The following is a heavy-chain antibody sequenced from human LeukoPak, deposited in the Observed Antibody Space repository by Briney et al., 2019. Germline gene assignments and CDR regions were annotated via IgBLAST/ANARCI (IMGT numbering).Heavy chain of an antibody. D-gene: IGHD1-1*01. CDR3: ASWDWNPNYYFDY. CDR2: INPNSGGT. CDR1: GYTFTGYY. V-gene: IGHV1-2*06. J-gene: IGHJ4*02. Sequence: ASVKVSCKTSGYTFTGYYMHWVRQAPGQGLEWMGRINPNSGGTNYAQKFQGRVTMTRDTSITTAYMELSSQRPDDTAVYYCASWDWNPNYYFDYWGQGTLVTVSS.